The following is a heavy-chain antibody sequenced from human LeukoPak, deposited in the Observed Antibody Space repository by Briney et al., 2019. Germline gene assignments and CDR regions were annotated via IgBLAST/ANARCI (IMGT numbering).Heavy chain of an antibody. V-gene: IGHV3-30*04. CDR3: ARVLVGYSYGFGY. CDR2: ISYDGTNK. CDR1: GFTFSSYA. Sequence: GRSLRLSCAASGFTFSSYATHWVRQAPGKGLEWVAVISYDGTNKYYADSVKGRFTISRDNAKNSLYLQMNSLRAEDTAVYYCARVLVGYSYGFGYWGQGTLVTVSS. J-gene: IGHJ4*02. D-gene: IGHD5-18*01.